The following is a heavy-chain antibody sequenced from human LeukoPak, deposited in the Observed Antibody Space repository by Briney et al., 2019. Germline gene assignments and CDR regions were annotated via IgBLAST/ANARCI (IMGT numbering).Heavy chain of an antibody. CDR1: GGTFSSYA. Sequence: GSSVKVSCKASGGTFSSYAISWVRQAPGQGLEWMGGIIPIFGTANYAQKFQGRVTITTDESTSTAYMELSSLRSEDTAVYYCARDRSLRMIAYFDIWGQGTMVTASS. D-gene: IGHD3-22*01. CDR2: IIPIFGTA. J-gene: IGHJ3*02. CDR3: ARDRSLRMIAYFDI. V-gene: IGHV1-69*05.